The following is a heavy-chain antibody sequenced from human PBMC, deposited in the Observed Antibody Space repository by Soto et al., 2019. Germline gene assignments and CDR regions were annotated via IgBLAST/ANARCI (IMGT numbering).Heavy chain of an antibody. J-gene: IGHJ6*02. D-gene: IGHD3-3*02. CDR1: GFTFSRNT. CDR3: VKDEGIEAMDV. CDR2: ITSSGSYV. V-gene: IGHV3-21*01. Sequence: NPGGSLRLSCVTFGFTFSRNTMDWVRQAPGKGLEWVASITSSGSYVYYADSVKGRFSASRDNAKNSLSLQMDSLRPDDTAIYFCVKDEGIEAMDVWGQGTTVTVSS.